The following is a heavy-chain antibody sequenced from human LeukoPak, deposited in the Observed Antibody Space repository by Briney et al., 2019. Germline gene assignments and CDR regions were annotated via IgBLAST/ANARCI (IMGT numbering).Heavy chain of an antibody. CDR3: ARGLQQDFWSGRHNYYYMDV. CDR2: IYYSGST. J-gene: IGHJ6*03. CDR1: GGSISSSSYY. Sequence: PSETLSLTCTVSGGSISSSSYYWGWIRQPPGKGLEWIGSIYYSGSTYYNPSLKSRVTISVDTSKNQFSLKLSSVTAADTAVYYCARGLQQDFWSGRHNYYYMDVWGKGTTVTVSS. V-gene: IGHV4-39*07. D-gene: IGHD3-3*01.